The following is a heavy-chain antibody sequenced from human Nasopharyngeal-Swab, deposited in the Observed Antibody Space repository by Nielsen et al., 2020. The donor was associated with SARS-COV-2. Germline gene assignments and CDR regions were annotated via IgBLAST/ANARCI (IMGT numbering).Heavy chain of an antibody. V-gene: IGHV4-39*01. CDR2: IYYSGST. D-gene: IGHD5-18*01. CDR3: ATYGYGSYYYYYMDV. J-gene: IGHJ6*03. Sequence: SETLSLTCTVSGGSIGSSSYYWGWIRQPPGKGLEWIGSIYYSGSTYYNPSLKSRVTISVDTSKNQFSLKLSSVTAADTAVYYCATYGYGSYYYYYMDVWGKGTTVTVSS. CDR1: GGSIGSSSYY.